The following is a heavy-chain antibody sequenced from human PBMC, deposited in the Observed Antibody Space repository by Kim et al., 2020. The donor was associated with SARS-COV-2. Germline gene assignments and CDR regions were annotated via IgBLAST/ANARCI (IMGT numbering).Heavy chain of an antibody. Sequence: ASVKVSCKASGYTFTGYYMHWVRQAPGQGLEWMGWINPNSGGTNYAQKFQGRVTMTRDTSISTAYMELSRLRSDDTAVYYCARDYYPGRGVAHGYWGQGTLVTVSS. CDR1: GYTFTGYY. V-gene: IGHV1-2*02. J-gene: IGHJ4*02. CDR2: INPNSGGT. D-gene: IGHD3-10*01. CDR3: ARDYYPGRGVAHGY.